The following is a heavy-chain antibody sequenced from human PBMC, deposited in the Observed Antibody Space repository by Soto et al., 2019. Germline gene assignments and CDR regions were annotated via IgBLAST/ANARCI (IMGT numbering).Heavy chain of an antibody. CDR3: ARDLGSNWYSSSGGMDV. Sequence: SVKVSCKASGGTFSSYAISWVRQAPGQGLEWMGGIIPIFGTANYAQKFQGRVTITADKSTSTAYMELSSLRSEDTAVYYCARDLGSNWYSSSGGMDVWGQGTTVTVFS. V-gene: IGHV1-69*06. CDR2: IIPIFGTA. D-gene: IGHD6-6*01. J-gene: IGHJ6*02. CDR1: GGTFSSYA.